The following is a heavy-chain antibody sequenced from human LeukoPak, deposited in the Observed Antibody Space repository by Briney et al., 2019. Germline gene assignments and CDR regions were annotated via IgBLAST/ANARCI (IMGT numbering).Heavy chain of an antibody. Sequence: SETLSLTCTVSGGSISSYYGSWIRQPPGKGLEWIGYIYTSGSTNYNPSLKSRVTISVDTSKNQFSLKLSSVTAADTAVYYCARADWTLYYYDMRGWAFDIWGQGTMVTVSS. D-gene: IGHD3-22*01. CDR2: IYTSGST. V-gene: IGHV4-4*09. CDR3: ARADWTLYYYDMRGWAFDI. CDR1: GGSISSYY. J-gene: IGHJ3*02.